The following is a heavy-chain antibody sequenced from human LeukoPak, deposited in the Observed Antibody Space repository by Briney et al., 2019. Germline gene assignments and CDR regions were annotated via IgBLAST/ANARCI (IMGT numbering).Heavy chain of an antibody. V-gene: IGHV3-74*01. CDR3: ARGRAGNYYNHNDY. CDR1: GSTISGYW. Sequence: PGESLRLSCAASGSTISGYWMHWVRQAPGKGLVWVSRISGDGSITAYADSVKGRFTISRDNAKNTLYLQMNSLRAEDTAVYYCARGRAGNYYNHNDYWGQGTLVTVSS. D-gene: IGHD3-10*01. CDR2: ISGDGSIT. J-gene: IGHJ4*01.